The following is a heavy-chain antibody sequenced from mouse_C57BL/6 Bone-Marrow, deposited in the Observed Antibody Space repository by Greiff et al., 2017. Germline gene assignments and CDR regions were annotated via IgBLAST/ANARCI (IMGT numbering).Heavy chain of an antibody. CDR2: IHPNSGST. CDR3: ARGDYYCSSLGYFDV. V-gene: IGHV1-64*01. Sequence: QVQLQQPGAELVKPGASVKLSCKASGYTFPSYWMHWVKQRPGQGLEWIGMIHPNSGSTNYNETFKSKATLTVDKSSSTAYMQLSSLTSEDSAVYYCARGDYYCSSLGYFDVWGTGTTVTVSS. CDR1: GYTFPSYW. D-gene: IGHD1-1*01. J-gene: IGHJ1*03.